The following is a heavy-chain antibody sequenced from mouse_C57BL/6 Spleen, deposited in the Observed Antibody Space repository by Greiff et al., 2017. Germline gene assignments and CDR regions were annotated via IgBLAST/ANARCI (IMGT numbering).Heavy chain of an antibody. Sequence: ESGPGLVKPSQSLSLTCSVTGYSITSGYYWNWIRQFPGNKLEWMGYISYDGSNNYNPSLKNRISITRDTSKNQFFLKLNSVTTEDTATYYCARGVFDYWGQGTTLTVSS. CDR2: ISYDGSN. CDR1: GYSITSGYY. V-gene: IGHV3-6*01. CDR3: ARGVFDY. J-gene: IGHJ2*01.